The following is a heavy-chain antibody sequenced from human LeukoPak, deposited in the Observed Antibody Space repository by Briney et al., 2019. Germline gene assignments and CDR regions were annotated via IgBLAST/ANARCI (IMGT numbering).Heavy chain of an antibody. CDR2: ISKTGGST. J-gene: IGHJ6*02. Sequence: PGGSLRLSCAASGVTHSDYAMARVRRAPGKGLEWVSSISKTGGSTFYADSVKGRFTISRDKPKNKMYLQMNSLRHNDTATYYCAKAGSADKYGMDVWGQGTRVIVSS. D-gene: IGHD2-15*01. CDR1: GVTHSDYA. CDR3: AKAGSADKYGMDV. V-gene: IGHV3-23*01.